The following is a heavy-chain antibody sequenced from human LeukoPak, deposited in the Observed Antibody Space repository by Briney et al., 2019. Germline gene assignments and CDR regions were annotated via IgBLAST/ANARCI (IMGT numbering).Heavy chain of an antibody. D-gene: IGHD3-9*01. CDR2: INSDGSST. CDR1: GFTFSSYW. V-gene: IGHV3-74*01. Sequence: GGSLRLSCAASGFTFSSYWMHWVRQAPGKGLVWVSRINSDGSSTNYADSVKGRFTISRDNAKNTLYLQMNSLRAEDTAVYYCARDLIVINFDWHHWYFDLWGRGTLVTVSS. CDR3: ARDLIVINFDWHHWYFDL. J-gene: IGHJ2*01.